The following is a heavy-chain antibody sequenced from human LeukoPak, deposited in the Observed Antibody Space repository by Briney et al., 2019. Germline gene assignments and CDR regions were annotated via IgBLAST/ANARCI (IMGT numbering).Heavy chain of an antibody. CDR2: IYTSGST. CDR3: ARDDRAMVRGVDY. Sequence: SETLSLTCTVSGDSISDYYGSWIRQPAGKGLEWIGRIYTSGSTNYSPSLKSRVTISVDTSKNQFSLKLSSVTAADTAVYYCARDDRAMVRGVDYWGQGTLVTVSS. V-gene: IGHV4-4*07. D-gene: IGHD3-10*01. J-gene: IGHJ4*02. CDR1: GDSISDYY.